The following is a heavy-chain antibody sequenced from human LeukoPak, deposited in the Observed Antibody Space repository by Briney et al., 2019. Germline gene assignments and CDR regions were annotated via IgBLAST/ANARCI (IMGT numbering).Heavy chain of an antibody. Sequence: GGSLRLSCTASGFTFTSYWMTWVRQAPGKGLEWVASIKADGSVIYYVDSVKGRFTISRDNAKNSLYLQMNSLRADDTAVYYCAKDLLSQQVARCFDYWGQGTLVTVSS. V-gene: IGHV3-7*03. CDR1: GFTFTSYW. D-gene: IGHD6-13*01. J-gene: IGHJ4*02. CDR3: AKDLLSQQVARCFDY. CDR2: IKADGSVI.